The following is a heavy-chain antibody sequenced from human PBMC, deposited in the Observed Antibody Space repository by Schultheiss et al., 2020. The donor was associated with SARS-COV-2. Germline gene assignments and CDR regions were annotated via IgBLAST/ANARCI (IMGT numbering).Heavy chain of an antibody. V-gene: IGHV4-31*03. J-gene: IGHJ5*02. D-gene: IGHD3-16*02. Sequence: SQTLSLTCTVSGGSISSGGYYWSWIRQHPGKGLEWIGYIYYSGSIYYNPSLKSRVTISVDTSKNQFSLKLSSVTAADTAVYYCARRGYDYVWGSYRPLYNWFDPWGQGTLVTVSS. CDR1: GGSISSGGYY. CDR3: ARRGYDYVWGSYRPLYNWFDP. CDR2: IYYSGSI.